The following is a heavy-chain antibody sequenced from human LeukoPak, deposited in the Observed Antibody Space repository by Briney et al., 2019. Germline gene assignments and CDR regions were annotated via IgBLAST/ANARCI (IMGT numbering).Heavy chain of an antibody. CDR2: IYPGDSDT. CDR3: ARLYDFWSGYLDAFDI. Sequence: GGSLKISCKGSGYSFTSYWIGWVRQMPGKGLEWMGIIYPGDSDTRYSPSFQGQVTISADKSISTAYLQWSSLKASDTAMDYCARLYDFWSGYLDAFDIWGQGTMVTVSS. CDR1: GYSFTSYW. J-gene: IGHJ3*02. D-gene: IGHD3-3*01. V-gene: IGHV5-51*01.